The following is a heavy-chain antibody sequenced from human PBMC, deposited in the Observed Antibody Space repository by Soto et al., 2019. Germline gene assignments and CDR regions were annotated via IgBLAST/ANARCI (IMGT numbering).Heavy chain of an antibody. D-gene: IGHD3-16*01. CDR3: AREGAARGYYYYGMDV. CDR1: CFSISSYS. Sequence: SATLSLTCTFSCFSISSYSWSWILQPPGKGLEWIGYIYYSGSTNYNPSLKSRVTISVDTSKNQFSLKLSSVTAADTAVYYCAREGAARGYYYYGMDVWGQGTTVT. J-gene: IGHJ6*02. V-gene: IGHV4-59*01. CDR2: IYYSGST.